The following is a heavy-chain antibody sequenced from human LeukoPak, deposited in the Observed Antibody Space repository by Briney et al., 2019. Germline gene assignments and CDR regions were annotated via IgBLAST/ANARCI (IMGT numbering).Heavy chain of an antibody. Sequence: GGSLRLSCAAFGFTFISYGMHWVRQAPRKGLEWGAVISYDGSNKYYADSVKGRFTISRDNSKNTLYLPMNSLRAEDTAVYYCAKDRRDYYDSSGYYYDFDYWGQGTLVTVSS. J-gene: IGHJ4*02. V-gene: IGHV3-30*18. CDR1: GFTFISYG. D-gene: IGHD3-22*01. CDR2: ISYDGSNK. CDR3: AKDRRDYYDSSGYYYDFDY.